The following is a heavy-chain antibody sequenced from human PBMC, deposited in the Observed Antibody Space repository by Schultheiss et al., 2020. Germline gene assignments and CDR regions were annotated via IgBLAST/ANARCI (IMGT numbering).Heavy chain of an antibody. J-gene: IGHJ4*02. D-gene: IGHD3-10*01. CDR1: GFAFDNYA. CDR2: IAPNAPRIGNI. CDR3: AKNGGTGEPYYDN. V-gene: IGHV3-23*01. Sequence: GGSLRLSCEASGFAFDNYAMTWVRQAPGKGLEWVSAIAPNAPRIGNIYYADSVKGRFTTSRDNSKKTVFLQMDSLRVEDTAIYYCAKNGGTGEPYYDNWGPGILVTGSS.